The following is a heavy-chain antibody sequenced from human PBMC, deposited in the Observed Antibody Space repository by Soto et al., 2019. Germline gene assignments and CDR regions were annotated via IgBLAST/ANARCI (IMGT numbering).Heavy chain of an antibody. J-gene: IGHJ4*02. D-gene: IGHD4-17*01. V-gene: IGHV4-39*01. Sequence: QLQLQESGPGLVKPSETLSLTCTVSGGSISSSSYYWGWIRQPPGKGLEWIGSIYYSGSTYYNPSLKGRVTISVDTSKNQFSLKLSSVTAADTAVYYCARRNGPNDYGDRQTWAHDYWGQGTLVTVSS. CDR2: IYYSGST. CDR3: ARRNGPNDYGDRQTWAHDY. CDR1: GGSISSSSYY.